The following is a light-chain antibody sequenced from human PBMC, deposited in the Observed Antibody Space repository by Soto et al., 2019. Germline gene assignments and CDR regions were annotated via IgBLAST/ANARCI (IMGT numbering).Light chain of an antibody. CDR1: QSVSSNY. CDR2: GAS. J-gene: IGKJ2*01. V-gene: IGKV3-20*01. Sequence: EIVLTQSPGTLSLSLGERATLSCRASQSVSSNYLAWYQQKPGQAPRLLFYGASSRATGIPDRFSGSGSGTDFTLTISRLEPEDFAVYYCQQYGSSPPMYTFGQGTKLEIK. CDR3: QQYGSSPPMYT.